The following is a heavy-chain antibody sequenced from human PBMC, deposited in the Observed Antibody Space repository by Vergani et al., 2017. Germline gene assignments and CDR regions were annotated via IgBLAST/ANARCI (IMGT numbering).Heavy chain of an antibody. CDR1: GGTFSSYA. Sequence: QVQLVQSGAEVKKPGSSVKVSCKASGGTFSSYAISWVRQAPGQGLEWMGGIIPIFGTANYAQKFQGRVTITADESTSTAYMELSSLRSEDTAVYYCARVLGYSYGSDYYGMDVWGQGTTVTVSS. CDR2: IIPIFGTA. D-gene: IGHD5-18*01. J-gene: IGHJ6*02. CDR3: ARVLGYSYGSDYYGMDV. V-gene: IGHV1-69*01.